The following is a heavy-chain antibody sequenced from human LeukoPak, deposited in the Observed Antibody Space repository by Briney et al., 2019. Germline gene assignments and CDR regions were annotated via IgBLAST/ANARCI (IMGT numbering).Heavy chain of an antibody. D-gene: IGHD3-22*01. J-gene: IGHJ4*02. CDR1: GYTFTGYY. V-gene: IGHV1-2*02. Sequence: APVKVSCKASGYTFTGYYMHWVRQAPGQGLEWMGWINPNSGGTNYAQKFQGRVTMTRDTSISTAYMELSRLRSDDTAVYYCARGSYYYDSSGYPYFDYWGQGTLVTVSS. CDR2: INPNSGGT. CDR3: ARGSYYYDSSGYPYFDY.